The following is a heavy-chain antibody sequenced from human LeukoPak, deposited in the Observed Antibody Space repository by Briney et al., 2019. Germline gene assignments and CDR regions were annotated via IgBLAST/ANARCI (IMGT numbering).Heavy chain of an antibody. CDR1: GYSISSGYY. D-gene: IGHD3-22*01. CDR2: IYTSGST. V-gene: IGHV4-4*07. CDR3: ARAGYYDSSGYSY. J-gene: IGHJ4*02. Sequence: TSETLSPTCAVSGYSISSGYYWGWIRQPAGKGLEWIGRIYTSGSTNYNPSLKSRVTMSVDTSKNQFSLKLSSVTAADTAVYYCARAGYYDSSGYSYWGQGTLVTVSS.